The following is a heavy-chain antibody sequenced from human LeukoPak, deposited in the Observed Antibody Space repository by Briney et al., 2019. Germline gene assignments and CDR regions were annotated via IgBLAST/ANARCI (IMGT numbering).Heavy chain of an antibody. V-gene: IGHV3-48*03. CDR3: AKDATAVVGTVYMDV. CDR1: GFTFSTYE. D-gene: IGHD6-13*01. Sequence: GGSLRLSCAASGFTFSTYEMNWVRQAPGKGLEWISHISNFGDIIHYAGSVEGRFTISRDNAKNSLYLQMDSLRAEDTAVYYCAKDATAVVGTVYMDVWGKGTTVTISS. CDR2: ISNFGDII. J-gene: IGHJ6*03.